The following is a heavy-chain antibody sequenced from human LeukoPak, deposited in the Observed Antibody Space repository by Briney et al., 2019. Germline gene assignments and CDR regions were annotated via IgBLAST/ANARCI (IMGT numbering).Heavy chain of an antibody. CDR1: GFTFSSYG. Sequence: PGESLKISCAASGFTFSSYGMHWVRQAPGKGLEWVAFIRYDGSNKYYADSVKGRFTISRDNSKNTLYLQMNSLRAEDTAVYYCAKTLRSGPNIWGQGTMVTVSS. J-gene: IGHJ3*02. CDR2: IRYDGSNK. CDR3: AKTLRSGPNI. D-gene: IGHD3-3*01. V-gene: IGHV3-30*02.